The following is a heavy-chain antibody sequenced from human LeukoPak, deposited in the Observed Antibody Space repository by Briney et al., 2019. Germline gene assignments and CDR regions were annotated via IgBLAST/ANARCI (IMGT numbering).Heavy chain of an antibody. CDR3: ARADSASLPLDY. CDR2: IYYSGST. Sequence: SETLSLTCTVSGGSISSYYWSWIRQPPGKGLEWIGYIYYSGSTNYNPSLKSRVTISVDTSKNQFSLKLSSVTTADTAVYLCARADSASLPLDYWGQGTLVTVSS. V-gene: IGHV4-59*01. D-gene: IGHD6-13*01. CDR1: GGSISSYY. J-gene: IGHJ4*02.